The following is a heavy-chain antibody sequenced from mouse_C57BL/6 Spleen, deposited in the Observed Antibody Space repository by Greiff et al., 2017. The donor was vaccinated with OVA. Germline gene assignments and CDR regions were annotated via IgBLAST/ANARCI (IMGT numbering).Heavy chain of an antibody. J-gene: IGHJ2*01. Sequence: QVQLQQSGAELVKPGASVKISCKASGYAFSSYWMNWVKQRPGKGLEWIGQIYPGDGDTNYNGKFKGKATLTADKSSSTAYMQLSSLTSEDSAVYFCARRGGLSPYYFDYWGQGTTLTVSS. CDR1: GYAFSSYW. CDR2: IYPGDGDT. CDR3: ARRGGLSPYYFDY. V-gene: IGHV1-80*01.